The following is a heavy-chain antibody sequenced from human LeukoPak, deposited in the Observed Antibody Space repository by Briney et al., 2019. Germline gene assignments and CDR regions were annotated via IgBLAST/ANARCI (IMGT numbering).Heavy chain of an antibody. CDR2: ISGSGGST. Sequence: PGGSLRLSCAASGFTFSNYAMSGVRQAPGKGLGWVSTISGSGGSTYYADSVKGRFTISRDNSKNTLYLQMNSLRAEDTAAYYCAKGSRAQGYYFDFWGQGTLVTVSS. D-gene: IGHD3-10*01. CDR1: GFTFSNYA. J-gene: IGHJ4*02. CDR3: AKGSRAQGYYFDF. V-gene: IGHV3-23*01.